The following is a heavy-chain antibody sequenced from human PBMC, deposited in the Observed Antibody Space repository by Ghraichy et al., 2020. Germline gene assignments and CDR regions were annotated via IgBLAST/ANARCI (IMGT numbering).Heavy chain of an antibody. D-gene: IGHD1-1*01. CDR1: SGSISNRYYY. Sequence: SETLSLTCTVSSGSISNRYYYWNWIRQPPGKGLEWIGYIYSSGSTYYNPSLKSRVTISVDTSKNQFSLQLSSVTAADTAVYYCAKDERGALTSWGQGSLVTVSS. J-gene: IGHJ5*02. V-gene: IGHV4-31*03. CDR2: IYSSGST. CDR3: AKDERGALTS.